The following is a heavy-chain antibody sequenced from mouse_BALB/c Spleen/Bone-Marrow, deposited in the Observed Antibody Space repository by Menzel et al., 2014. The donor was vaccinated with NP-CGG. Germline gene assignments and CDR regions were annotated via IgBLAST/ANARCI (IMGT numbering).Heavy chain of an antibody. CDR3: ATMITDWYFDV. CDR2: IDPANGNT. Sequence: VQLQQSGAELVKPGASVKLSCTASGFSIKDTYMHWVKRRPEQGLEWIGRIDPANGNTKYDPKFQGKATITADTSSNTAYLQLSSLTSEDTAVYYCATMITDWYFDVWGAGTTVTVSS. V-gene: IGHV14-3*02. CDR1: GFSIKDTY. J-gene: IGHJ1*01. D-gene: IGHD2-4*01.